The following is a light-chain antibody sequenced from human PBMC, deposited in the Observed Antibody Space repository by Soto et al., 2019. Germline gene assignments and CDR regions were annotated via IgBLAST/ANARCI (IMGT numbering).Light chain of an antibody. V-gene: IGKV3-15*01. J-gene: IGKJ1*01. Sequence: EIVLTQSPATLSLSPGDRATLSCRASQSVSTNLAWYQKKLGQAPRVLIYGSSSRATGVPARFSGSGSGTEFTLTISSLQPDDFATYYCQQYNSWTCGQGTKVDIK. CDR1: QSVSTN. CDR2: GSS. CDR3: QQYNSWT.